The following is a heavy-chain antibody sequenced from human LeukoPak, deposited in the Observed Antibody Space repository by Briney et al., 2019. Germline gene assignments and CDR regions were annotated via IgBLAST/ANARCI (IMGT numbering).Heavy chain of an antibody. Sequence: SETLSLTCTVSGGSISSYYWSWIRQPPGKGLEWIGYIYYSGSTNFNPSLKSRVTISVDTSKNQFSLKMSSVTAADTAVYFCARGGPPGYYYDYYMDVWGKGTTVTISS. CDR2: IYYSGST. CDR1: GGSISSYY. V-gene: IGHV4-59*01. CDR3: ARGGPPGYYYDYYMDV. J-gene: IGHJ6*03.